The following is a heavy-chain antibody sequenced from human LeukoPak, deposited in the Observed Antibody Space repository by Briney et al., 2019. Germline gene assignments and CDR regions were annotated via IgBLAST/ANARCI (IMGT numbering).Heavy chain of an antibody. CDR3: AKAAQVNYYGSGSCYTAFIY. V-gene: IGHV3-23*01. J-gene: IGHJ4*02. CDR1: GFTFSSYG. CDR2: ISGNGGST. D-gene: IGHD3-10*01. Sequence: PGGSLRLSCAAAGFTFSSYGMTWVRQAPGKGLEWVSGISGNGGSTYYADSVKGRFTISRDNSKNTLHLQMNSQRAEDTAVYFCAKAAQVNYYGSGSCYTAFIYWGRGTLVTVSS.